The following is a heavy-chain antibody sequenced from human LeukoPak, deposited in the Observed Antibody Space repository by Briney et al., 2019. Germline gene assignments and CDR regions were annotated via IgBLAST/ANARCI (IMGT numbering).Heavy chain of an antibody. Sequence: PGGSLRLSCAASGFTFSSYSMNWVRQAPGKGLEWVSSISSSSSYIYYADSVKGRFTISRGNAKNSLYLQMNSLRAEDTAVYYCASNSGTAMARYFDYWGQGTLVTVSS. V-gene: IGHV3-21*01. J-gene: IGHJ4*02. D-gene: IGHD5-18*01. CDR3: ASNSGTAMARYFDY. CDR2: ISSSSSYI. CDR1: GFTFSSYS.